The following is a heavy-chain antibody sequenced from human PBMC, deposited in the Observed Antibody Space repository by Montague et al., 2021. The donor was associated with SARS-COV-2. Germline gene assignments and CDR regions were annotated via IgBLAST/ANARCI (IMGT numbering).Heavy chain of an antibody. D-gene: IGHD2-15*01. CDR3: ARGYCSGSGCYYYYGMDV. CDR2: TNDSGRT. CDR1: GGSFSGYY. V-gene: IGHV4-34*01. J-gene: IGHJ6*02. Sequence: SETLSLTCAVYGGSFSGYYWSWIRQPPGRGLESIGETNDSGRTNXNPSLKGRVTISVDTSKNQFSLRLSSVTAAETAVYYCARGYCSGSGCYYYYGMDVWGQGTTVTVSS.